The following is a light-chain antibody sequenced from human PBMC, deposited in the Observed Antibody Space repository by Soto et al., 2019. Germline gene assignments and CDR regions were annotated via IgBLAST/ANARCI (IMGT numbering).Light chain of an antibody. CDR1: QSVTNNY. Sequence: EIVLTQSPGTLSLSPGERATLSCRASQSVTNNYLAWYQQKPGQAPRLLIYAASSRATGIPDRFSGSGSGTDFTLTITRLETENFAVYYCQQYVAPPPYTFGQGTKLEIK. CDR3: QQYVAPPPYT. J-gene: IGKJ2*01. CDR2: AAS. V-gene: IGKV3-20*01.